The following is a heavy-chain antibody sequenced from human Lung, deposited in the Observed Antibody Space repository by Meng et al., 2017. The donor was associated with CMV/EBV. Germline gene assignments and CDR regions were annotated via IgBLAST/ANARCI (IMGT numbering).Heavy chain of an antibody. J-gene: IGHJ4*02. V-gene: IGHV4-4*02. CDR3: ARADKVRFDY. CDR2: IYHSGST. Sequence: QGRLQGSGPGRVRPSGTLSSPGAVSGGSMSSTNWWSWVSQPPGKGLEWIGEIYHSGSTNYNPSLKSRVSISVDKSKNQFSLKLSSVTAADTAVYYCARADKVRFDYWGQGTLVTVSS. CDR1: GGSMSSTNW.